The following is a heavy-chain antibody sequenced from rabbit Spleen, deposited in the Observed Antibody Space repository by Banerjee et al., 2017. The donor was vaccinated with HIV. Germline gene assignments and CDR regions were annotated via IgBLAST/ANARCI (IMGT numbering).Heavy chain of an antibody. D-gene: IGHD1-1*01. V-gene: IGHV1S40*01. CDR3: ARNYVNAFDP. CDR1: GVSFTSNYY. J-gene: IGHJ2*01. CDR2: IDTGSSGFT. Sequence: QSLEESGGDLVKPGASLTLTCTASGVSFTSNYYMCWVRQAPGKGLEWIACIDTGSSGFTYFASWAKGRFTISKTSSTTVTLQVTSLTAADTATYFCARNYVNAFDPWGQGTLVTVS.